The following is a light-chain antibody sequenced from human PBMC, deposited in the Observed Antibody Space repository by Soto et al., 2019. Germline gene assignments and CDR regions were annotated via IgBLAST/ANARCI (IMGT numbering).Light chain of an antibody. CDR1: ENIRGYN. J-gene: IGKJ1*01. Sequence: IVLTQSPGTLSLSPGESVTLSCRASENIRGYNLVWYQQKPGQAPRLLIYDASNRATGIPARFSGSGSGTDFTLTISSLEPEDFAIYYCQHRSDWPWTFGQGTKVEIK. V-gene: IGKV3-11*01. CDR2: DAS. CDR3: QHRSDWPWT.